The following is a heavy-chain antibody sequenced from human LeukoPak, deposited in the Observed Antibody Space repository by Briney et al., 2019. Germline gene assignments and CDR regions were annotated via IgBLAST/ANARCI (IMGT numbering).Heavy chain of an antibody. D-gene: IGHD2-2*02. V-gene: IGHV1-2*06. Sequence: GASVKVSCKASGYTFTGYYMHWVRQAPGQGLEWMGRINPNSGGTNYAQKFQGRVTMTRDTSISTAYMELSRLRSDDTAVYYCAREAPIVVVPAAILSYDAFDIWGQGTMVTVSS. CDR1: GYTFTGYY. J-gene: IGHJ3*02. CDR2: INPNSGGT. CDR3: AREAPIVVVPAAILSYDAFDI.